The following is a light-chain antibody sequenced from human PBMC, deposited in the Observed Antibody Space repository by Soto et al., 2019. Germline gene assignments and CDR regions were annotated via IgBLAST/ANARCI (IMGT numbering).Light chain of an antibody. CDR1: QSISNS. CDR2: AAS. CDR3: QHSYTTPT. Sequence: DIQMTQSPSSLSASVGDRVTITCRASQSISNSLTWYQQKPGKAPKHLIYAASSLQSGVPSRFSGSGSGTDFTLTISSLQPEDFATYYCQHSYTTPTFGQGTKVEIK. V-gene: IGKV1-39*01. J-gene: IGKJ1*01.